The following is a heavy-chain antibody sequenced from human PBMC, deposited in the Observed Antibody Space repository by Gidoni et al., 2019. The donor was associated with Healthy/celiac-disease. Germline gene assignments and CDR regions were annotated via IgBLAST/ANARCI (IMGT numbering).Heavy chain of an antibody. J-gene: IGHJ4*02. V-gene: IGHV1-18*04. CDR1: GYTFTSYG. CDR2: ISAYNGNT. Sequence: VQLLQSGAEVNKPGASVTVSCKTSGYTFTSYGISWVRQAPGQGIEWMGWISAYNGNTNYAQKLQGRVTMTTDTSTSTAYMELRSLRSDDTAVYYCARVKQPGDLGGPDYWGQGTLVTVSS. CDR3: ARVKQPGDLGGPDY. D-gene: IGHD7-27*01.